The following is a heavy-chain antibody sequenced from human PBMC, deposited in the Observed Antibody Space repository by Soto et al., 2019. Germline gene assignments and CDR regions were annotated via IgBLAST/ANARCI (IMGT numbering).Heavy chain of an antibody. V-gene: IGHV3-48*01. J-gene: IGHJ4*02. CDR3: ARDAPPDDY. Sequence: EVQLVESGGGLVQPGGSLRLSCAASGFTFSSYSMNWVRQAPGKGLEWVSYISSSSSTIYYADSVKGRFTISRDNAKNSRYLQMNSLGAEDTAVYHCARDAPPDDYWGQGTLVTVSS. CDR2: ISSSSSTI. CDR1: GFTFSSYS.